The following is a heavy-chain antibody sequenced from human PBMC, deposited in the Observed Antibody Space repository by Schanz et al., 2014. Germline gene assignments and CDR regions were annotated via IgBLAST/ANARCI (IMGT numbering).Heavy chain of an antibody. J-gene: IGHJ4*02. D-gene: IGHD4-17*01. CDR3: VRDTDYHFDY. V-gene: IGHV3-9*01. CDR1: GFTFDDYA. CDR2: ISWNSGRI. Sequence: EVQLVESGGGLVQPGRSLRLSCVGSGFTFDDYAMHWVRQAPGKGLEWVSSISWNSGRIAYADSVKGRFTISRDNAKNSLYLQMNSLRSGDTALYYCVRDTDYHFDYWGQGTLVTVSS.